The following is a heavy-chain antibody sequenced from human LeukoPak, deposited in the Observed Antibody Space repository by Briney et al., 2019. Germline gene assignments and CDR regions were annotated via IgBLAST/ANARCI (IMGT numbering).Heavy chain of an antibody. V-gene: IGHV4-4*02. J-gene: IGHJ4*02. Sequence: PSETLSLTCAVSGGSIRSSNWWSWVRQSPGKGLEWIGEIYHSGSTNYNPALKSRVTISVDKSKNQFSLKLSSVTAADTAVYYCARTLYYYDSSAYKDYWGQGTLVTVSS. CDR2: IYHSGST. D-gene: IGHD3-22*01. CDR3: ARTLYYYDSSAYKDY. CDR1: GGSIRSSNW.